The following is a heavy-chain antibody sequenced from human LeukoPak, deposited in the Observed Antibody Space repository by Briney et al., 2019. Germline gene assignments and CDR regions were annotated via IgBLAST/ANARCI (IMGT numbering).Heavy chain of an antibody. Sequence: GGSLRLSCAASGFTFSSYGMHWVRQAPGKGLEWVAVISYDGSNKYYADSVKGRFTISRDNSKNTLYLQMNSLRAEDTALYYCAKDSGSYYFDHWGQGTLVTVSS. V-gene: IGHV3-30*18. CDR1: GFTFSSYG. CDR2: ISYDGSNK. CDR3: AKDSGSYYFDH. D-gene: IGHD3-10*01. J-gene: IGHJ4*02.